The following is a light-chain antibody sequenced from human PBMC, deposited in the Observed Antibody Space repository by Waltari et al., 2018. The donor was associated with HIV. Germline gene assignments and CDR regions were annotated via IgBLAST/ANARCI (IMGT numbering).Light chain of an antibody. CDR2: RNH. CDR1: RSNIGSNY. V-gene: IGLV1-47*01. Sequence: QSVLTQPPSTSGTPGQRVTISCSGSRSNIGSNYVYWYQQLPGTAPKLLIYRNHQRPAGVPDRFSDSKSGTSASLAISGLQFEDEADYYCASWDDSLNGPVFGGGTKLTV. J-gene: IGLJ2*01. CDR3: ASWDDSLNGPV.